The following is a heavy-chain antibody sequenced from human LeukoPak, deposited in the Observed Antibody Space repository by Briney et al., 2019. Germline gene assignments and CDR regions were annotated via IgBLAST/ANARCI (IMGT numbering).Heavy chain of an antibody. V-gene: IGHV3-48*01. CDR1: GFTFSSYR. D-gene: IGHD2-15*01. CDR2: ISSSSGTI. J-gene: IGHJ4*02. CDR3: AKDRVGSSDY. Sequence: GGSLRLSCAASGFTFSSYRMNWVRQAPGKGLEWVSYISSSSGTIYYADSVKGRLTISRDNAKNSLYLQMNSLRAEDTAVYYCAKDRVGSSDYWGQGTLVTVSS.